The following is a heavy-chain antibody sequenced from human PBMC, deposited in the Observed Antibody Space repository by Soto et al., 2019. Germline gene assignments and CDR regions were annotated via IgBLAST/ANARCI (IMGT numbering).Heavy chain of an antibody. Sequence: QVQLVESGGGVVQPGRSLRLSCAASGFSFSNYAMHWVRQTPGKGLEWVALISFDGSNEYYADSVKGRFTISRDNSKNTLYVQMKSLRDEDTAVYYCVSPPAIDTGGYYVAYWGQGTLVTVSS. J-gene: IGHJ4*02. D-gene: IGHD3-22*01. CDR2: ISFDGSNE. CDR1: GFSFSNYA. V-gene: IGHV3-30-3*01. CDR3: VSPPAIDTGGYYVAY.